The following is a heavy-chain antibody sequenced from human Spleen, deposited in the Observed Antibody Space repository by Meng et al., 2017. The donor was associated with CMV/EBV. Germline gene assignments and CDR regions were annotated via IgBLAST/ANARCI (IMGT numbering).Heavy chain of an antibody. CDR3: ARGEAITIFGVVNLYGMDV. CDR2: ISSSGTTI. V-gene: IGHV3-11*01. CDR1: GFTFSDYY. D-gene: IGHD3-3*01. J-gene: IGHJ6*02. Sequence: GESLKISCAASGFTFSDYYMSWIRQAPGRGLEWVSYISSSGTTIYYTDSVKGRFTISRDNAKNSLYLQMNSLRAEDTAVYYCARGEAITIFGVVNLYGMDVWGQGTTVTVSS.